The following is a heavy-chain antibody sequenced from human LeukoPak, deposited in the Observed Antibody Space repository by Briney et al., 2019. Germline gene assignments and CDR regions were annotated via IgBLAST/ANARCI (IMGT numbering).Heavy chain of an antibody. CDR1: GGSISSGDYY. J-gene: IGHJ3*02. V-gene: IGHV4-30-4*01. CDR2: IYYSGST. CDR3: ARDPNADAFDI. Sequence: SETLSLTCTVSGGSISSGDYYWRWIRQPPGKGLEWIGYIYYSGSTYYNPSLKSRVTISVDTSKNQFPLKLSSVTAADTAVYYCARDPNADAFDIWGQGTMVTVSS.